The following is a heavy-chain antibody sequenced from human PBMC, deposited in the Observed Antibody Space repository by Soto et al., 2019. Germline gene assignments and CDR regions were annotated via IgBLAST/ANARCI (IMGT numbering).Heavy chain of an antibody. CDR2: IWYDGSNK. J-gene: IGHJ4*02. V-gene: IGHV3-33*01. Sequence: GGSLRLSCAASGFTFSSYGMHWVRQAPGKGLEWVAVIWYDGSNKYYADSVKGRFTISRDNSKNTLYLQMNSLRAEDTAIYYCARDPSSSWYDYWGQGTLVTVYS. CDR1: GFTFSSYG. CDR3: ARDPSSSWYDY. D-gene: IGHD6-13*01.